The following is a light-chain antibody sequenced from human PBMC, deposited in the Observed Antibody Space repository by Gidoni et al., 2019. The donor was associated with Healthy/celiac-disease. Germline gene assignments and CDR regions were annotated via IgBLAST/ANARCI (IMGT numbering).Light chain of an antibody. CDR3: QQYYSYPRA. Sequence: FSASTGDRVTITCRASQGTSSYLAWYQQKPGKAPKLLIYAASTLQSGVPSRFSGSGSGTDFTLTISCLQSEDFATYYCQQYYSYPRAFGPGTKVEIK. J-gene: IGKJ3*01. CDR2: AAS. V-gene: IGKV1-8*01. CDR1: QGTSSY.